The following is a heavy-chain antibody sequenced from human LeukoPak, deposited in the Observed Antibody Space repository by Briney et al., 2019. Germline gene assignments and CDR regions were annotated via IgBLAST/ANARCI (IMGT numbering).Heavy chain of an antibody. J-gene: IGHJ2*01. CDR3: ARAPFLYDFWSGTPRNWYFDL. D-gene: IGHD3-3*01. CDR2: IYYSGST. CDR1: GGSISSYY. Sequence: SETLSLTCTVSGGSISSYYWSWIRQPPGKGLEWIGYIYYSGSTNYNPSLKSRVTISVDTSKNQFSLKLSSVTAADTAVYYCARAPFLYDFWSGTPRNWYFDLRGRGALVTVSS. V-gene: IGHV4-59*01.